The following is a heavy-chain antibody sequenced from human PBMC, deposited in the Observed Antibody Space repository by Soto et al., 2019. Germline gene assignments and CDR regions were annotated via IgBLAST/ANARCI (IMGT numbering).Heavy chain of an antibody. Sequence: VESLKISCKGSGYSFTSYWIGWVRQMPGKGLEWMGIIYPGDSDTRYSPSFQGQVTISADKSISTAYLQWSSLKASDTAMYYCARTITVTTGGYYYYGMDVWGQGTTVTVSS. V-gene: IGHV5-51*01. D-gene: IGHD4-4*01. CDR2: IYPGDSDT. CDR3: ARTITVTTGGYYYYGMDV. CDR1: GYSFTSYW. J-gene: IGHJ6*02.